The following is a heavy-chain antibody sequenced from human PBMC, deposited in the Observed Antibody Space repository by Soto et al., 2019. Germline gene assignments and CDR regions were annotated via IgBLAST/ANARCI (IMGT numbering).Heavy chain of an antibody. J-gene: IGHJ4*02. CDR3: XXTLYGDNVDY. D-gene: IGHD4-17*01. CDR2: MNPNSGNT. Sequence: QVQLVQSGAEVKKPGASVKVSCKASGYTFTSYDINWVRQATGQGLEWMGWMNPNSGNTGYAQKFQGRATMNRNTSISTAYVXLXXLRSEDTAVYYXXXTLYGDNVDYWGQGTLVTVSS. V-gene: IGHV1-8*01. CDR1: GYTFTSYD.